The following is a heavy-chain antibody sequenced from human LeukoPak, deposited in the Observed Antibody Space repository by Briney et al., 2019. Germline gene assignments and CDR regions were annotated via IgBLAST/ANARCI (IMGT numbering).Heavy chain of an antibody. D-gene: IGHD3-10*01. CDR3: ARDGSPKGVLWFGELENYFDY. CDR2: ISYDGSNK. J-gene: IGHJ4*02. Sequence: GGSLRLSCAASGFTFSSYAMHWVRQAPGKGLEWVAVISYDGSNKYYADSVKGRFTISRDNSKNTLYLQMNRLRAEDTAVYYCARDGSPKGVLWFGELENYFDYWGQGTLVTVSS. CDR1: GFTFSSYA. V-gene: IGHV3-30-3*01.